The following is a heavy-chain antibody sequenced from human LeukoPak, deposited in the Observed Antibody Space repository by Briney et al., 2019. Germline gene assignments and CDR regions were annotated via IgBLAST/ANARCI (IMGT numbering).Heavy chain of an antibody. V-gene: IGHV1-69*01. CDR3: ARDGGDPYYYGSGSPALTF. CDR1: GGTXSSYA. J-gene: IGHJ4*02. D-gene: IGHD3-10*01. CDR2: IIPIFGTA. Sequence: SVKVSCKASGGTXSSYAISWVRQAPGQGLEWMGGIIPIFGTANYAQKFQGRVTITADESTSTAYMELSSLRSEDTAVYYCARDGGDPYYYGSGSPALTFWGQGTLVTVSS.